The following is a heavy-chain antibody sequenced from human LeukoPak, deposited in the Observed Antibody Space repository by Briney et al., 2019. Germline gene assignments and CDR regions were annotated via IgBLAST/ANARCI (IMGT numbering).Heavy chain of an antibody. J-gene: IGHJ6*03. Sequence: SETLSLTCTVSGGSISSYYWSWIRQPAGKGLEWIGCIYTSGSTNYNPPLKSRVTMSVDTSKNQFSLKLSSVTAADTAVYYCAREKVVVVTARYYYYYMDVWGKGTTVTISS. CDR1: GGSISSYY. CDR2: IYTSGST. V-gene: IGHV4-4*07. D-gene: IGHD2-21*02. CDR3: AREKVVVVTARYYYYYMDV.